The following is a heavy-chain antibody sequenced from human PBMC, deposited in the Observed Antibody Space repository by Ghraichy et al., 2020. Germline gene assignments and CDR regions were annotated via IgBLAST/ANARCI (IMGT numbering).Heavy chain of an antibody. V-gene: IGHV3-66*01. D-gene: IGHD3-10*01. Sequence: GGSLRLSCAASGFTVSSNYMSWVRQAPGKGLEWVSVIYSGGSTYYADSVKGRFTISRDNSKNTLYLQMNSLRAEDTAVYYCARVYGSGSYYHYYYYYGMDVWGQGTTVTVSS. CDR1: GFTVSSNY. CDR3: ARVYGSGSYYHYYYYYGMDV. J-gene: IGHJ6*02. CDR2: IYSGGST.